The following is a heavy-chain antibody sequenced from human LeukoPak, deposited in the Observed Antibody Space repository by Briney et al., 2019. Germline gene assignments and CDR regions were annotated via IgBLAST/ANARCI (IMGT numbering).Heavy chain of an antibody. CDR2: ISSSSSYI. Sequence: GGSLRLSCAASGFTFSSYSMNWVRQAPGKGLEWVSSISSSSSYIYYADSVKGRFTISRDSSKNTLYLQMNSLRAEDTAVYYCMRGAWGTIGDYWGQGTLVIVSS. CDR3: MRGAWGTIGDY. V-gene: IGHV3-21*04. J-gene: IGHJ4*02. D-gene: IGHD3-16*01. CDR1: GFTFSSYS.